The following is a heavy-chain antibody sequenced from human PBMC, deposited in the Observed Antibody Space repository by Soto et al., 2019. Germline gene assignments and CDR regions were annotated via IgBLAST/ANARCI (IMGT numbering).Heavy chain of an antibody. J-gene: IGHJ4*02. CDR1: GFTFSSYA. D-gene: IGHD5-12*01. Sequence: QVQLVESGVGVVQPGRSLRLSCAASGFTFSSYAMHWVRQAPGKWLEWVAVISYDGSNKYYADSVKGRFTISRDNSKKTMYLKMNSLRAEDTAVYYCARDIYGTMATTNTAFAYWGQGTLVIVSS. V-gene: IGHV3-30-3*01. CDR2: ISYDGSNK. CDR3: ARDIYGTMATTNTAFAY.